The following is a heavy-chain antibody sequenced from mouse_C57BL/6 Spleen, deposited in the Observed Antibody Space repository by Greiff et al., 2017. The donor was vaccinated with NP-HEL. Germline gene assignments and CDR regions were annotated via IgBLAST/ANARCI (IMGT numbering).Heavy chain of an antibody. Sequence: EVNLVESGGGLVKPGGSLKLSCAASGFTFSSYAMSWVRQTPEKRLEWVATISDGGSYTYYPDNVKGRFTISRDNAKNNLYLQMSHLKSEDTAMYYCAREGAGYGSWFAYWGQGTLVTVSA. CDR1: GFTFSSYA. J-gene: IGHJ3*01. CDR3: AREGAGYGSWFAY. D-gene: IGHD3-2*02. CDR2: ISDGGSYT. V-gene: IGHV5-4*01.